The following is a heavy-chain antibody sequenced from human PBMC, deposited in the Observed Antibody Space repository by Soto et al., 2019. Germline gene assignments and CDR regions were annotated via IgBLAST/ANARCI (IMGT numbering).Heavy chain of an antibody. J-gene: IGHJ6*02. CDR2: IRSKANSYAT. V-gene: IGHV3-73*01. CDR3: TRSVVVPAATWDYYGMDV. CDR1: GFTFSGSA. D-gene: IGHD2-2*01. Sequence: VGSLRLSCAASGFTFSGSAMHWVRQASGKGLEWVGRIRSKANSYATAYAASVKGRFTISRDDSKNTAYLQMNSLKTEDTAVYYCTRSVVVPAATWDYYGMDVWGQGTTVTVSS.